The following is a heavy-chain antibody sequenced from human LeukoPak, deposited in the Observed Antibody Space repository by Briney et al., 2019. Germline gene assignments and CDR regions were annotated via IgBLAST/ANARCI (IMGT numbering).Heavy chain of an antibody. V-gene: IGHV3-30*02. CDR3: ARGLAAAGTS. CDR1: GFAFSNYG. D-gene: IGHD6-13*01. J-gene: IGHJ5*02. CDR2: IRFDGINK. Sequence: GGSLRLSCAASGFAFSNYGIHWVRQAPGRGLEWVAFIRFDGINKYYADSVKGRFTISRDNSKNTVYLQMNSLRTEDTAVYYCARGLAAAGTSWGQGTLVTVSS.